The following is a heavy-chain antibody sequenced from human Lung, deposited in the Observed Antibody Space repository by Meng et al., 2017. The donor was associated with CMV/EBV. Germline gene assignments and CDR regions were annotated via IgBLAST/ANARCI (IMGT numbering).Heavy chain of an antibody. D-gene: IGHD3-3*01. CDR3: ARAQKSALMTGMGV. V-gene: IGHV3-9*01. J-gene: IGHJ6*04. CDR2: MSWNSAIR. CDR1: GFTFDDYT. Sequence: SLKIXCAASGFTFDDYTMYWVRQTPGKGLEWVSAMSWNSAIRDYAGSVKGRFIISRDNAKKTLYLQMNTLRIEDTALYYCARAQKSALMTGMGVWGEGTTVTVSS.